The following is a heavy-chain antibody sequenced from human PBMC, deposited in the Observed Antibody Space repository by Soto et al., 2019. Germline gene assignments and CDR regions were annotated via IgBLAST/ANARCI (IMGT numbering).Heavy chain of an antibody. CDR1: GYSLMKIY. CDR3: ARGPRNWGSGYFAY. Sequence: QVHLAQSGAEMKKPGASVQVSCKPSGYSLMKIYFHWVRQAPGQGLEWLGAINPDGGATNYAQIPQGRVTATFDTSTSTVFMDLSSLRSDDTAVYYCARGPRNWGSGYFAYWGQGTLVTVSS. CDR2: INPDGGAT. J-gene: IGHJ4*02. D-gene: IGHD7-27*01. V-gene: IGHV1-46*01.